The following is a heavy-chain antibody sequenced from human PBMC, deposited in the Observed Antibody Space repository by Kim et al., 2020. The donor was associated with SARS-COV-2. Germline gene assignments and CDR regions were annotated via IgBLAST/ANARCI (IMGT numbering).Heavy chain of an antibody. J-gene: IGHJ4*02. CDR3: ARVGKATLDY. Sequence: SETLSLTCAVYGGSFSGYCWSWSCLPPGQGLGLVWKININESTNYNPSLNSRVPISVYTSKNQFSLKLSSVTAADTAGYYCARVGKATLDYWGQGTLVTVSS. CDR1: GGSFSGYC. D-gene: IGHD2-15*01. V-gene: IGHV4-34*01. CDR2: ININEST.